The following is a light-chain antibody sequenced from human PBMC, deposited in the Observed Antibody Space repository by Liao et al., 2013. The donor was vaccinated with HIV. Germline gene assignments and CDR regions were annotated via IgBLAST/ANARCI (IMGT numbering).Light chain of an antibody. CDR2: QDT. V-gene: IGLV3-1*01. CDR1: TLGDKY. J-gene: IGLJ1*01. CDR3: LAWDSTTTAYV. Sequence: SYALTQPPSLSVSPGQTASITCSGDTLGDKYACWYQQKPGQSPILVIYQDTKRPTGIPERFSGSNSGNTATLTISGTQAMDEADYYCLAWDSTTTAYVFGSGTKVTVL.